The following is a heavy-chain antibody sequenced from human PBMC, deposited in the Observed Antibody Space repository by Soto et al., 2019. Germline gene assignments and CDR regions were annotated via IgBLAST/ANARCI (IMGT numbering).Heavy chain of an antibody. CDR2: ISGSGGST. D-gene: IGHD2-15*01. V-gene: IGHV3-23*01. Sequence: EVQLLESGGGLVQPGGSLRLPCAASGFTFSSYAMSWVRQAPGKGLEWVSGISGSGGSTYYADSVKGRFTISRDNSKNTLYLQMNSLRVEDTAVYYCAKDKRVGSSYYFDYWGQGTLVTVSS. CDR1: GFTFSSYA. J-gene: IGHJ4*02. CDR3: AKDKRVGSSYYFDY.